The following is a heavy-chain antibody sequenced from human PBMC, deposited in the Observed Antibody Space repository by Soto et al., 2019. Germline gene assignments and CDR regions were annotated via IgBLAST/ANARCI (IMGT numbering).Heavy chain of an antibody. Sequence: SETLSLTCTVSGGAVSSGTYYWSWVRQPPGKGLEWIGHIYFTGSTNYNPSLKSRVTMSLDTSRNQFSLKLSSVTAADTAVYYCTRGPPRVQWFDPWGLGTLVTVSS. J-gene: IGHJ5*02. V-gene: IGHV4-61*01. CDR1: GGAVSSGTYY. CDR3: TRGPPRVQWFDP. CDR2: IYFTGST.